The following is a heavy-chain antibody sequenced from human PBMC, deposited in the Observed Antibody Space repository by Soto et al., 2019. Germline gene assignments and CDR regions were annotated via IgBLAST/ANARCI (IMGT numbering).Heavy chain of an antibody. V-gene: IGHV3-30-3*01. CDR2: MSPNGDNQ. J-gene: IGHJ4*02. Sequence: QVELVESGGGVVQSGGSLRLSCAAPGFSFSIHALHWIRQAPAEGLEWVAVMSPNGDNQYYADSVKGRFTISRDTSKSTLSLQMTSLRPEDTAVYYCASGAAFYYDTSRYWGQGTLVTVSS. CDR1: GFSFSIHA. D-gene: IGHD3-22*01. CDR3: ASGAAFYYDTSRY.